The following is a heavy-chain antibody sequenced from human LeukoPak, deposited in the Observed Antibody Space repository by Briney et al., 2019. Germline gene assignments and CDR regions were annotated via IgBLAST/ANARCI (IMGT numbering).Heavy chain of an antibody. CDR3: AGSLYLPPYFDY. D-gene: IGHD3-16*02. V-gene: IGHV4-59*01. Sequence: SETLSLTCNVSGVSISDYYWSWIRQSPEKGLEWIGYVYYTGSPNYNPSLQSRVTLSVDTSKNQLSLKLTSVTAADTAVYYCAGSLYLPPYFDYWGQGTLVTVSS. CDR2: VYYTGSP. J-gene: IGHJ4*02. CDR1: GVSISDYY.